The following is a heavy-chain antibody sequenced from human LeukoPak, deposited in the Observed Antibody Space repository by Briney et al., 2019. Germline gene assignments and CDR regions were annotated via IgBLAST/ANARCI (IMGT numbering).Heavy chain of an antibody. D-gene: IGHD3-3*01. V-gene: IGHV3-74*01. J-gene: IGHJ6*03. CDR1: GFTFSSYW. Sequence: PGGSLRLSCAASGFTFSSYWMHWVRQAPGKGLVWVSRINSDGSSTSYADSVKGRFTISRDNAKNTLYLQMTSLRVEDTAVYYCARSGIRSDYYNYMDVWGNGTMVTVSS. CDR3: ARSGIRSDYYNYMDV. CDR2: INSDGSST.